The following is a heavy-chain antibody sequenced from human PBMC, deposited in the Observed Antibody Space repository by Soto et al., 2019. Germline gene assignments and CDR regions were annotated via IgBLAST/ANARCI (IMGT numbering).Heavy chain of an antibody. CDR2: ILPVFDEL. J-gene: IGHJ4*02. CDR1: GGSFKNYA. D-gene: IGHD5-12*01. CDR3: ARASDTSGYYY. V-gene: IGHV1-69*01. Sequence: QVQLVQSGSEVKKPGSSVKVSCKVSGGSFKNYAISWVRQAPGQGLEWVGGILPVFDELHYAQKLQGRVTITADEATSTAHLELGSLKSDDTAVYFCARASDTSGYYYWGQGTLVTVSS.